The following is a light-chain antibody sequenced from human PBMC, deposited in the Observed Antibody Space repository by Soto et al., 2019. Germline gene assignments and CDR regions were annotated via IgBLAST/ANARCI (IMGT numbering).Light chain of an antibody. CDR2: KSS. CDR3: LQYNASPLP. CDR1: QSISPW. J-gene: IGKJ4*01. Sequence: DIQMTQSPSTLSASVGDRVTITCRASQSISPWFAWYQQKPGKAPKLLIYKSSSLEAGVPSRFSGIVSGTEFNITLSSLNPGDFATFYRLQYNASPLPFGGGTTVEIK. V-gene: IGKV1-5*03.